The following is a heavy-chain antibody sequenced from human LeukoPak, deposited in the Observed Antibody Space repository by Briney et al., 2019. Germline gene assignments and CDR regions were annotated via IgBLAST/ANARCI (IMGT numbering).Heavy chain of an antibody. CDR2: IKQDGSEK. Sequence: GGSLRLSCAASGFTFSSYWMSWVRQAPGKGLEWVANIKQDGSEKYYVDSVKGRFTISRDNAKNSLYLQMNSLRAEDTAVYYCASLLWFGDFDYRGQGTLVTVSS. J-gene: IGHJ4*02. D-gene: IGHD3-10*01. CDR3: ASLLWFGDFDY. V-gene: IGHV3-7*01. CDR1: GFTFSSYW.